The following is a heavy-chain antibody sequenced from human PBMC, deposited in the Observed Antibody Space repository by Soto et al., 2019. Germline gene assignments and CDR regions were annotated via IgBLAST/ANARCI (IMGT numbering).Heavy chain of an antibody. J-gene: IGHJ4*02. V-gene: IGHV4-31*03. D-gene: IGHD5-12*01. CDR2: IYYGGST. CDR3: AREVARGYSGYDADY. Sequence: QVQLQESGPGLVKPSQTLSLTCTVSGASIRSNGYFWSWIRQHPGKGLEWVGSIYYGGSTDSNPSLRGRVTILVATSENQFSLKLSSVTAADTAVYYCAREVARGYSGYDADYWGQGTLVTVSS. CDR1: GASIRSNGYF.